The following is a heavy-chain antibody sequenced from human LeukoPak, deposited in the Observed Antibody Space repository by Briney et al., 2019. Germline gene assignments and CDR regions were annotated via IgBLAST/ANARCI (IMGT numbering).Heavy chain of an antibody. J-gene: IGHJ4*02. V-gene: IGHV3-30*18. D-gene: IGHD1-26*01. CDR3: AKGVGGIVGATVDY. Sequence: GGSLRLSCAASGFXLSSYGIHWVRQAPGKGLEWVAVISFDGSNKFHADSVKGRFTISRDNSKNTLYLQINSLRAEDTAVYYCAKGVGGIVGATVDYWGQGTLVTVSS. CDR1: GFXLSSYG. CDR2: ISFDGSNK.